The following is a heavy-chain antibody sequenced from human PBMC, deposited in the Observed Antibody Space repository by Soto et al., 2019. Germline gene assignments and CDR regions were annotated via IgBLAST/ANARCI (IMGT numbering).Heavy chain of an antibody. CDR1: GFTFSSYG. D-gene: IGHD1-26*01. CDR2: ISYDGSNT. J-gene: IGHJ4*02. CDR3: AKEGGLSGSYYISIADYFDY. Sequence: QVQLVESGGGVVQPGRSLRLSCVASGFTFSSYGMHWVRQAPGKGLGWVAIISYDGSNTYYAVSVKGRFTIYRDNSNNTLYLQMNSRRAEDTSVYYCAKEGGLSGSYYISIADYFDYWGQGTLVTVPS. V-gene: IGHV3-30*18.